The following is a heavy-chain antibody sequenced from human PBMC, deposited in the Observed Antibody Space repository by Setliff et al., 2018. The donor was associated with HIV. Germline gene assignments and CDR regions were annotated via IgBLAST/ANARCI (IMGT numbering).Heavy chain of an antibody. Sequence: KTSETLSLTCTVSGGSIRSYYWSWIRQPPGKGLEWIGYVFYNGDTAYNPSLKSRLTMSVDTSKSQFSLKLTSVTAADTAMYYCARVVDADYLDYWGQGTPVTVSS. CDR2: VFYNGDT. D-gene: IGHD2-15*01. CDR3: ARVVDADYLDY. J-gene: IGHJ4*02. V-gene: IGHV4-59*08. CDR1: GGSIRSYY.